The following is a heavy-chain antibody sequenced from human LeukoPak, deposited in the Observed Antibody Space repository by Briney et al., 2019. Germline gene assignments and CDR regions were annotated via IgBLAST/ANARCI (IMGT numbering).Heavy chain of an antibody. CDR2: ISVHNGNK. J-gene: IGHJ4*02. Sequence: ASVKVSCKASGYSFISYGFTWVRQAPGQGLEWMGWISVHNGNKNYAQKFQGRVTMTTDTPTSTAYMEVRSLRSDDTAVYYCARRGSGSSADYCGQGTLGTVSS. V-gene: IGHV1-18*01. CDR1: GYSFISYG. D-gene: IGHD2-15*01. CDR3: ARRGSGSSADY.